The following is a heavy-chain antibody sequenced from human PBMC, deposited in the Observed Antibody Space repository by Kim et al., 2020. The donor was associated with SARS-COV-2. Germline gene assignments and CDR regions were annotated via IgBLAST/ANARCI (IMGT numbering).Heavy chain of an antibody. CDR2: VYHSGTA. CDR3: ARETTRYGELPA. J-gene: IGHJ5*02. V-gene: IGHV4-59*01. CDR1: GDSIGSFY. Sequence: SETLSLTCSVSGDSIGSFYWSWIRQTPGKGLEWIGYVYHSGTANFSPSFNSRVTLSVDMAKNQFSLTLRSVTAADTAFYYCARETTRYGELPALGQGILV. D-gene: IGHD3-16*01.